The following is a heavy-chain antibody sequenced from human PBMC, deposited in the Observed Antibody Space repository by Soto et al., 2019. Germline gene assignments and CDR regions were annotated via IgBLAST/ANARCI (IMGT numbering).Heavy chain of an antibody. CDR2: IIPIFGTA. CDR1: GGTFSSYA. Sequence: SVKVSCKASGGTFSSYAISWVRQAPGQGLEWMGGIIPIFGTANYAQKFQGRVTITADESTSTAYMELSSLRSEDTAVYYCARREDSSSWYQYYYYGMDVWGQGTTVTVSS. CDR3: ARREDSSSWYQYYYYGMDV. V-gene: IGHV1-69*13. D-gene: IGHD6-13*01. J-gene: IGHJ6*02.